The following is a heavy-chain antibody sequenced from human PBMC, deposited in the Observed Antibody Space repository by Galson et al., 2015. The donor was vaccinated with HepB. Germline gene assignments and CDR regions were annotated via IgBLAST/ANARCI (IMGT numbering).Heavy chain of an antibody. CDR1: GFVFSEYG. CDR2: VAHDGTVQ. V-gene: IGHV3-30*18. CDR3: AKEPGPRASPWCFDL. D-gene: IGHD3-10*01. Sequence: SLRLSCAASGFVFSEYGMHWVRQPPGKALEWVAVVAHDGTVQYYADSVKGRFTVSRDNSKSTMNLQLNSPRPEDAGLYYCAKEPGPRASPWCFDLWAVAHWSLSPQ. J-gene: IGHJ2*01.